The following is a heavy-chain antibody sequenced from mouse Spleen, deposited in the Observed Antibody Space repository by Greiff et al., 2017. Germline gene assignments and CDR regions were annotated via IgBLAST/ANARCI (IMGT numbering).Heavy chain of an antibody. Sequence: QVQLQQPGAELVMPGASVKLSCKASGYTFTSYWMHWVKQRPGQGLEWIGMIHPNSGSTNYNEKFKSKATLTVDKSSSTAYMQLSSLTSEDSAVYYCARVEASYYFDYWGQGTTLTVSS. CDR3: ARVEASYYFDY. CDR1: GYTFTSYW. V-gene: IGHV1-64*01. CDR2: IHPNSGST. D-gene: IGHD6-1*01. J-gene: IGHJ2*01.